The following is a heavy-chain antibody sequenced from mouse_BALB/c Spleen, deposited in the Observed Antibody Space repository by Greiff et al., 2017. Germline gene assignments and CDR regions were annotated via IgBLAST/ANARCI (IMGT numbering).Heavy chain of an antibody. D-gene: IGHD1-1*01. CDR3: ASYYGSSYVYWYFDV. CDR1: GYSITSDYA. CDR2: ISYSGST. Sequence: EVMLVESGPGLVKPSQSLSLTCTVTGYSITSDYAWNWIRQFPGNKLEWMGYISYSGSTSYNPSLKSRISITRDTSKNQFFLQLNSVTTEDTATYYCASYYGSSYVYWYFDVWGAGTTVTVSS. J-gene: IGHJ1*01. V-gene: IGHV3-2*02.